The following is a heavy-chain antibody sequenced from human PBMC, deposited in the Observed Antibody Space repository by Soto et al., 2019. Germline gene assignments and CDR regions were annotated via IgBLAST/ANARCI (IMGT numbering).Heavy chain of an antibody. J-gene: IGHJ5*02. CDR3: AKRPTIAEAGTRFDP. D-gene: IGHD6-13*01. CDR2: ISGSGTTA. V-gene: IGHV3-23*01. Sequence: EVQLLESGGGLVQPGGSLRLSCAASGFTFNNYAMTWVRQAPGKGLEWVSSISGSGTTAYYADSVKGRFTISRDNSRNTLHLQMNSLRAEDTAVYHCAKRPTIAEAGTRFDPWGRGTLVTVSS. CDR1: GFTFNNYA.